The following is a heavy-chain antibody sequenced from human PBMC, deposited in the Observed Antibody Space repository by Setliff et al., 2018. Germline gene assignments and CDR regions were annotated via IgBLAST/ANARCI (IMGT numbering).Heavy chain of an antibody. J-gene: IGHJ3*01. CDR3: ARDWFCSGGDCSDVFDF. Sequence: GASVKVSCKASGDTFSSYGISWVRQAPGQGLEWMGGTIPMFGSTSYAQKFQGRVTLTTDTSTGTAYMELRSLTFDDTAVYYCARDWFCSGGDCSDVFDFWGQGTMVTVSS. CDR2: TIPMFGST. D-gene: IGHD2-21*02. V-gene: IGHV1-69*05. CDR1: GDTFSSYG.